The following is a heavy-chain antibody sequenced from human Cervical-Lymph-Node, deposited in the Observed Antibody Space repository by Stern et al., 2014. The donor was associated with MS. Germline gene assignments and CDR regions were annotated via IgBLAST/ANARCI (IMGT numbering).Heavy chain of an antibody. Sequence: MQLVESGGGVVQPGGSLRLACAASGFTFTTFAMHWVRQAPGKGLEWGAVVSWDGSGSYYADSVKGRFTISRDNSKNTLYLQMSSLRSEDTAVFYCARARGSTWHDAFDVWGQGTVVTVSP. J-gene: IGHJ3*01. V-gene: IGHV3-30*07. D-gene: IGHD6-13*01. CDR3: ARARGSTWHDAFDV. CDR1: GFTFTTFA. CDR2: VSWDGSGS.